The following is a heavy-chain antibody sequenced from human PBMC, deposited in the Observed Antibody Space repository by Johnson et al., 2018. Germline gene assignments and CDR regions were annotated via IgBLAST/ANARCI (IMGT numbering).Heavy chain of an antibody. CDR2: INSDGRSK. CDR3: ARGGNSDY. J-gene: IGHJ4*02. V-gene: IGHV3-74*01. D-gene: IGHD2-21*01. CDR1: GFTFNTHW. Sequence: VQLQESGGGLVQPGGSLRLSCAAAGFTFNTHWMNWVRQGPGKGLVWVSRINSDGRSKNYADFVKGRFTISRDNAKKTVYLQMNSLRAEDTAVYYCARGGNSDYWGRGTLVTVSS.